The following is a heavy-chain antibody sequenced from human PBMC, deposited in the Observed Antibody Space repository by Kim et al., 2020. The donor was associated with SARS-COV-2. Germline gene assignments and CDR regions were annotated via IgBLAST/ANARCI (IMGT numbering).Heavy chain of an antibody. CDR1: GGSISSYY. CDR2: IYYSGST. J-gene: IGHJ4*02. D-gene: IGHD3-22*01. CDR3: ASLSYDSSGYYSQDPYYFDY. Sequence: SETLSLTCTVSGGSISSYYWSWIRQPPGKGLEWIGYIYYSGSTNYNPSLKSRVTISVDTSKNQFSLKLSSVTAADTAVYYCASLSYDSSGYYSQDPYYFDYCGQGTLVTVSS. V-gene: IGHV4-59*01.